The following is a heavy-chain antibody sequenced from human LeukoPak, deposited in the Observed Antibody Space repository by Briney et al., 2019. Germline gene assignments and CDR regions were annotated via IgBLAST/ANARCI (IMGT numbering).Heavy chain of an antibody. Sequence: GGSLRLSCAASGFTFSSYGMNWVRQAPGRGLEWVSSISGSGSYIYYADSMKGRFTISRDNAKNSLYLQMNSLRAEDTAVYYCARGGEYSGSFDYWGQGTLVTVSS. J-gene: IGHJ4*02. CDR3: ARGGEYSGSFDY. CDR1: GFTFSSYG. D-gene: IGHD5-12*01. CDR2: ISGSGSYI. V-gene: IGHV3-21*01.